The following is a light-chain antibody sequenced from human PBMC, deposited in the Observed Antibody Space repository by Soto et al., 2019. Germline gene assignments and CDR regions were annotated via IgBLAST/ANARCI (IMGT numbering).Light chain of an antibody. V-gene: IGLV2-14*03. Sequence: QSALTQPASVSGSPGQSITIPCTGTSSDVGGYNYVSWYQHHPGKAPKLIIYDVTNRPSGVSNPFSGSKSGNTASLTISGLQPEDVADYYRRSYTTSHTRHIAFGTG. J-gene: IGLJ1*01. CDR3: RSYTTSHTRHIA. CDR2: DVT. CDR1: SSDVGGYNY.